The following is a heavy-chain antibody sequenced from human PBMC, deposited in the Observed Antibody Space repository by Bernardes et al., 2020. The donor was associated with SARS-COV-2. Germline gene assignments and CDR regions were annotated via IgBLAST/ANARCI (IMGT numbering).Heavy chain of an antibody. CDR2: IYHSAST. Sequence: SEPLSLTCTVSGGSFSSYYWSWIRQPPGKGLEWIGFIYHSASTNYNPSLKSRVTLSLDTSKNQFSLKLKSVTAADTAVYYCARMGYGGSDFDYWGQGTLVSVSS. CDR3: ARMGYGGSDFDY. V-gene: IGHV4-59*01. D-gene: IGHD4-17*01. J-gene: IGHJ4*02. CDR1: GGSFSSYY.